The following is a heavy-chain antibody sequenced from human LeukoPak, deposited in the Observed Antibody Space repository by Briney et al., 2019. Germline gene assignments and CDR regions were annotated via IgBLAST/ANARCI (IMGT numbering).Heavy chain of an antibody. D-gene: IGHD3-10*01. CDR3: ARVDYGSGSYDY. V-gene: IGHV4-59*01. J-gene: IGHJ4*02. CDR2: IYYSGST. CDR1: GGSISSYY. Sequence: SETLSLTCTVSGGSISSYYWSWVRQPPGKGLERIGYIYYSGSTNYNPSLKSRVTISVDTSKNQFSLKLSSVTAADTAVYYCARVDYGSGSYDYWGQGTLVTVSS.